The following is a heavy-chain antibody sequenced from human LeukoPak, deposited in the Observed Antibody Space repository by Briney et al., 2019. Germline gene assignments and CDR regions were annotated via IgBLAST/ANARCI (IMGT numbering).Heavy chain of an antibody. CDR3: ARGYYGPDY. CDR2: IRYDGSNK. CDR1: GFTFSSYG. D-gene: IGHD3-10*01. J-gene: IGHJ4*02. Sequence: GGSLRLSCTASGFTFSSYGIPWVRQAPGKGLEWVAFIRYDGSNKYYADSVKGRFTISRDNSKNTLYLQMNSLRVEDTAVYFCARGYYGPDYWGQGTLVTVSS. V-gene: IGHV3-30*02.